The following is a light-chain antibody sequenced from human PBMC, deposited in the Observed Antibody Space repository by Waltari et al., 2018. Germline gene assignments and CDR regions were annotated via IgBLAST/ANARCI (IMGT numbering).Light chain of an antibody. CDR1: HAITNY. Sequence: IQLTHSPSSLSAPVRDRVTITCLASHAITNYLTWYQQRPGKAPKLLIHDASKLETGVPSRFSGSQSGTVFTLTISNLQPEDVGTYFCQRYDNLPIFAFGPGTKVDI. CDR3: QRYDNLPIFA. CDR2: DAS. V-gene: IGKV1-33*01. J-gene: IGKJ3*01.